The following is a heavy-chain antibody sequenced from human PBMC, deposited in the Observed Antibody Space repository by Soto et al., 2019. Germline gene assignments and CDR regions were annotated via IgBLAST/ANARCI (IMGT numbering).Heavy chain of an antibody. V-gene: IGHV3-33*01. CDR2: ILDDGSDK. Sequence: QVHLVESGGGVVQPGRSLRLSCAASGFSFSSYGMHWVRQAPGKGLEWVAVILDDGSDKDYTDAVKGRFTISRDNSKNTLYLEMNSLSAEDTAVYYCARDDDYGDNGLDYWGQGTLVTVSS. J-gene: IGHJ4*02. CDR3: ARDDDYGDNGLDY. CDR1: GFSFSSYG. D-gene: IGHD4-17*01.